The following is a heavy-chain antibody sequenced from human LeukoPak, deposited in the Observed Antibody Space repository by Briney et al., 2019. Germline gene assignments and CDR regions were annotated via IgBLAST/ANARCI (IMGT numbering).Heavy chain of an antibody. D-gene: IGHD3-22*01. Sequence: PGGSLRLSCAASGFTFSSYWMHWVRQAPGKGLVWVSRINSDGSSTSYADSVKGRFTISRDNAKNTLYLQMNSLRAEDTAVYYCARVHRSGYLHITYYFDYWGQGTLVTVSS. CDR3: ARVHRSGYLHITYYFDY. J-gene: IGHJ4*02. CDR2: INSDGSST. V-gene: IGHV3-74*01. CDR1: GFTFSSYW.